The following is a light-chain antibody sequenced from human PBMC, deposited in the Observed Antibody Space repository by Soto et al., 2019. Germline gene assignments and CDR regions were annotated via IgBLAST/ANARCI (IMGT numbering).Light chain of an antibody. Sequence: DIQLTQSPSFLSASVGDRVTITCRASQGISSSLAWYQEKPGKAPKLLIYGASSLQSGVPPRFSGSGSGTEFTLTISSLQPEDFATYSCQQVKSFPLTFGGGTKVEIK. CDR3: QQVKSFPLT. J-gene: IGKJ4*01. CDR2: GAS. CDR1: QGISSS. V-gene: IGKV1-9*01.